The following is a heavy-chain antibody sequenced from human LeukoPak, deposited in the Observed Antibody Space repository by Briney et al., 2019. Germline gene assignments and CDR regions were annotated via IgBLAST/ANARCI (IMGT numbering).Heavy chain of an antibody. CDR3: ARWGYDILTGLTFDY. D-gene: IGHD3-9*01. V-gene: IGHV4-34*01. Sequence: PSETLSLTCAVYGGSFSGYYWSWIRQPPGKGLEWIGEINHSGSTNYNLSLKSRVTISVDTSKNQFSLKLSSVTAADTAVYYCARWGYDILTGLTFDYWGQGTLVTVSS. CDR1: GGSFSGYY. J-gene: IGHJ4*02. CDR2: INHSGST.